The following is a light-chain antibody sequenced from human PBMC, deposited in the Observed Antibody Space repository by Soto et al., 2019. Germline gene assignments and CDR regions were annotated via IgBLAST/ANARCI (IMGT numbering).Light chain of an antibody. J-gene: IGLJ2*01. CDR2: DNN. CDR1: NSNIGATYE. CDR3: QSYDSSLSSPVV. V-gene: IGLV1-40*01. Sequence: QSVLTQPPSLSGAPGQRVTISCTGSNSNIGATYEVHWYQQLPGTAPKLLIYDNNDRPSGVPDRFSASKSGASASLTITGLRAEDEGYYYCQSYDSSLSSPVVFGGGTQLTVL.